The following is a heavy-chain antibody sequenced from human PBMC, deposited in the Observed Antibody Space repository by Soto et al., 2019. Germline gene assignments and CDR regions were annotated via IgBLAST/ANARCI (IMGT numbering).Heavy chain of an antibody. Sequence: QVHLVQSGAEVEKPGASVKVSCKASGYTFTDYGISWVRQAPGQGLQWMGWITAFNGNTKYAQQFQCRDTMTTDTSTSTAYMELRSLESDDTAVYYCARISQSDFGSGYYYFFDYWGQGTLVTVSS. V-gene: IGHV1-18*01. D-gene: IGHD3-3*01. CDR2: ITAFNGNT. CDR1: GYTFTDYG. CDR3: ARISQSDFGSGYYYFFDY. J-gene: IGHJ4*02.